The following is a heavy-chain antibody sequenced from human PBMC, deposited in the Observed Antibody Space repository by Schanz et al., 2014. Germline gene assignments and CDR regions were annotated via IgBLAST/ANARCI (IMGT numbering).Heavy chain of an antibody. Sequence: QVQLQESGPGLVKPSETLSLTCSVSGGDIGNYYWSWIRQPPGKGLEWIGYIHQSGGTNYNPSLKGRVTILVDPPKTQFSRRRTSLTAADTAVYYCAKFLYDDPSWGQGTLVTVSS. CDR2: IHQSGGT. CDR1: GGDIGNYY. J-gene: IGHJ5*02. D-gene: IGHD3-3*01. V-gene: IGHV4-59*08. CDR3: AKFLYDDPS.